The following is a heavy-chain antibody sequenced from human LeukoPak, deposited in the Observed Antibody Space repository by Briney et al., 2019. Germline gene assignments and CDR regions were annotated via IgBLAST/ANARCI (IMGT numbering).Heavy chain of an antibody. V-gene: IGHV1-69*06. CDR1: GGTFSSYA. D-gene: IGHD3-10*01. Sequence: GASVKVSCKASGGTFSSYAISWVRQAPGQGLEWMGGIIPIFGTANYAQKFQGRVTITADKSTSTAYMELSSLRSEDTAVYYCARVITPLLWFGEFRTGAYYYYYYMDVWGKGTTVTVSS. CDR2: IIPIFGTA. CDR3: ARVITPLLWFGEFRTGAYYYYYYMDV. J-gene: IGHJ6*03.